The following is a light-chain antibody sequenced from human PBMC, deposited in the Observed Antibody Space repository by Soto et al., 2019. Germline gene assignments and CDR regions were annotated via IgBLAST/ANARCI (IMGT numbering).Light chain of an antibody. CDR2: YKSDSDK. CDR3: MIWHNNAAV. V-gene: IGLV5-45*02. Sequence: QPVLTQPSSLSASPGASASLTCTLRSGINVGTYRIYWYQQKPGSPPQYLLRYKSDSDKQQGSGVPSRFSGSKDASANAGILLISGLQSEDEADYYCMIWHNNAAVFGGGTQLTVL. J-gene: IGLJ7*01. CDR1: SGINVGTYR.